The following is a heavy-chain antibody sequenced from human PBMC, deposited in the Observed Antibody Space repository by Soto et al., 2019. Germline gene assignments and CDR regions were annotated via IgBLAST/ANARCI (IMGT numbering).Heavy chain of an antibody. CDR3: ARGHIAATGSEGDYYYYYGMDV. D-gene: IGHD6-13*01. CDR1: GGTFSSYA. CDR2: IIPIFGTA. Sequence: QVQLVQSGAEVMKPGSSVKVSCKASGGTFSSYAISWVRQAPGQGLEWMGGIIPIFGTANYAQKFQGRATITADESTSTAYMELSSLRSEDTAVYYCARGHIAATGSEGDYYYYYGMDVWGQGTTVTVSS. J-gene: IGHJ6*02. V-gene: IGHV1-69*12.